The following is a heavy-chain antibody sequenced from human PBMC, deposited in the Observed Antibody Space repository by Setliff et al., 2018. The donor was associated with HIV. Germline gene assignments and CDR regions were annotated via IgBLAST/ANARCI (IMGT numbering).Heavy chain of an antibody. CDR2: LYAAGNT. V-gene: IGHV3-53*01. CDR1: GFSVSSNY. CDR3: ARHLPSGDPLDY. D-gene: IGHD7-27*01. Sequence: GGSLRLSCAASGFSVSSNYMSWVRQAPGGGLEWVSILYAAGNTYYADSVMGRFTISRDYSNNTLYLQMHSLRAEDAAMYYCARHLPSGDPLDYWGQGTLVTVSS. J-gene: IGHJ4*02.